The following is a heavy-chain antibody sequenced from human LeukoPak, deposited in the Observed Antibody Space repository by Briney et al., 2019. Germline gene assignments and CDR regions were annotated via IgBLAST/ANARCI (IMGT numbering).Heavy chain of an antibody. J-gene: IGHJ3*01. Sequence: PGGSLRLSCAASGFTVSSNYMSWVRQAPGKGLEWVSVIYSGGSAYYIDSVKGRFTISRDNSKNTLYLQMDSLGAEDTAVYYCAGELGSAFDLWGQGTRVTVSS. CDR2: IYSGGSA. D-gene: IGHD3-16*01. CDR1: GFTVSSNY. V-gene: IGHV3-53*01. CDR3: AGELGSAFDL.